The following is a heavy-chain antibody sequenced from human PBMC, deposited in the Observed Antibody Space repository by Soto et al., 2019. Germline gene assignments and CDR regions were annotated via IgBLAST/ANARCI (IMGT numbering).Heavy chain of an antibody. Sequence: QVQLVQSGAEVKKPGSSVKVSCKASGGTFSSYAISWVRQAPGQGLEWMGGIIPIFGTANYAQKFQGRVTITADETTSTAYMELSSLRSEDTAVYDCGASSSSGGWFDYWGQGTLVTVSS. CDR3: GASSSSGGWFDY. CDR1: GGTFSSYA. D-gene: IGHD6-6*01. V-gene: IGHV1-69*01. CDR2: IIPIFGTA. J-gene: IGHJ4*02.